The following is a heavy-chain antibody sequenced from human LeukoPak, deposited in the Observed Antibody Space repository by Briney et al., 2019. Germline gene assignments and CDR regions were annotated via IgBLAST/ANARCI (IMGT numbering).Heavy chain of an antibody. V-gene: IGHV4-59*01. J-gene: IGHJ3*02. CDR2: IFYSGYN. Sequence: SETLSLTCTVSGGSISTYYWSWIRQPPGKGLEWIGYIFYSGYNNHNPSLKSRVTISVDTSKNQLSLKLSPVTAADTAVYYCARVYGGGYDFRGAFDIWGQGTMVTVSS. CDR1: GGSISTYY. D-gene: IGHD5-12*01. CDR3: ARVYGGGYDFRGAFDI.